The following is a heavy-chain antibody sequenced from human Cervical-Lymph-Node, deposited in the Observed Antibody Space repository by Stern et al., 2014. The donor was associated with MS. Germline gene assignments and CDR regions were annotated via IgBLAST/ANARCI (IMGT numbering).Heavy chain of an antibody. V-gene: IGHV3-11*01. CDR1: GFIFGDYY. D-gene: IGHD3-10*01. CDR3: ARDGLFGSGTYPFDY. CDR2: ISTSGSTI. J-gene: IGHJ4*02. Sequence: VQLVQSGGDLVKPGGSLRLSCAASGFIFGDYYMSWIRQAPGKGLEWLSYISTSGSTIYYADSVKGRFTISRDNAKSLLYLQMNSLRAEDTAVYYCARDGLFGSGTYPFDYWGQGTLVTVSS.